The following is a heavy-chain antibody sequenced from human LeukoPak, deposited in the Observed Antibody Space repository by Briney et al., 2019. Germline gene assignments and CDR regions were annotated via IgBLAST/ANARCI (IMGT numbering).Heavy chain of an antibody. D-gene: IGHD3-16*01. J-gene: IGHJ4*02. CDR1: GFTFSDYD. CDR2: ISYLSSHV. CDR3: GRAFPPLRTSSAGDL. Sequence: TGGSLRLSCSASGFTFSDYDMNWVRLAPGKGLEWVSSISYLSSHVYYGDSVKGRFSISRDNAKNSLYLQMNSLGAEDTAIYYCGRAFPPLRTSSAGDLWGQGILVTVSS. V-gene: IGHV3-21*01.